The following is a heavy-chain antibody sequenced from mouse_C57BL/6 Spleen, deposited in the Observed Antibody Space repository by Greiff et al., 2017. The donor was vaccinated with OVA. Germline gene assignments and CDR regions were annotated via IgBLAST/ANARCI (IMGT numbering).Heavy chain of an antibody. CDR1: GYSFTGYY. CDR3: ARGYFDV. Sequence: EVKVVESGPELVKPGASVKISCKASGYSFTGYYMNWVKQSPEKSLEWIGEINPSTGGTTYNQKFKAKATLTVDKSSSTAYMQLKSLTSEDSAVYYCARGYFDVWGTGTTVTVSS. V-gene: IGHV1-42*01. CDR2: INPSTGGT. J-gene: IGHJ1*03.